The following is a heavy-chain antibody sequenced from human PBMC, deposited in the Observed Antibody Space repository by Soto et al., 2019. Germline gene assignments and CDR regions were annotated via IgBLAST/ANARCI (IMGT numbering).Heavy chain of an antibody. Sequence: EVQLLESGGGLVQPGGSLRLSCAASGFIFSSYAMKWVRQAPGKGLEWVSLIGESGTPTYYADSVKGRFTISRDNSGNTLLLEMYSMRAEDTAVYYCARYIPGVRYYGMDVWGQGTTVTVSS. D-gene: IGHD2-2*01. CDR2: IGESGTPT. V-gene: IGHV3-23*01. J-gene: IGHJ6*02. CDR3: ARYIPGVRYYGMDV. CDR1: GFIFSSYA.